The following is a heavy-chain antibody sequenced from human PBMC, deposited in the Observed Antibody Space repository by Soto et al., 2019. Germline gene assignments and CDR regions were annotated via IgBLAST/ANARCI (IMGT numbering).Heavy chain of an antibody. Sequence: GASVKVSCKAPGGTFSSYAISWVRQAPGQGLEWMGGIIPIFGTANYAQKFQGRVTITADESTSTAYMELSSLRSEDTAVYYCARDTNRVPLYYYYGMDVWGQGTTVTVSS. CDR1: GGTFSSYA. CDR2: IIPIFGTA. CDR3: ARDTNRVPLYYYYGMDV. D-gene: IGHD2-2*01. J-gene: IGHJ6*02. V-gene: IGHV1-69*13.